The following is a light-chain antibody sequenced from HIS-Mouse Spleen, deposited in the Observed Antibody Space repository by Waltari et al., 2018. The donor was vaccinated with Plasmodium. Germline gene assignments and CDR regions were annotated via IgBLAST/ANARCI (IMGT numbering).Light chain of an antibody. J-gene: IGLJ2*01. Sequence: QSALTQPPSASGSPGQSVTISCTGTSSHVGGYNYVSCYQQHPGKPPKRMIYEVSKRPSGVPYRFSGSKSGNTASLTVSGLQAEDEADYYCSSYAGSNNLVFGGGTKLTVL. CDR1: SSHVGGYNY. CDR2: EVS. CDR3: SSYAGSNNLV. V-gene: IGLV2-8*01.